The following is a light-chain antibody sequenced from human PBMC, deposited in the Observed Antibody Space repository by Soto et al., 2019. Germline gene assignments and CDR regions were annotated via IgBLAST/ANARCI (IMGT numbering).Light chain of an antibody. J-gene: IGLJ2*01. CDR1: SSDVGSYNL. V-gene: IGLV2-23*02. CDR3: CSYTGSSTFYVV. Sequence: QSALTQPASVSGSPGQSITISCTGTSSDVGSYNLVSWYQQHPGKAPKLMLYEVSKRPSGVSNRFSGSKSDNTASLTISGLQAEDEADYYCCSYTGSSTFYVVFGGGTQLTVL. CDR2: EVS.